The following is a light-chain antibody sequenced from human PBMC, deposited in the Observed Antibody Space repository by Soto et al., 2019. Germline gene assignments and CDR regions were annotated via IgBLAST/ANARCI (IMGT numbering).Light chain of an antibody. J-gene: IGKJ5*01. CDR2: GAS. Sequence: EIVMTQSPATLSVSPGERATLSCRASQSVSSNLAWYQQKPGQAPRFLIYGASTRATGIPARFSGSGSGTEFTLTISSLQSEDFAVYYCQQYNIWPLTFGQGTRLEI. CDR1: QSVSSN. CDR3: QQYNIWPLT. V-gene: IGKV3-15*01.